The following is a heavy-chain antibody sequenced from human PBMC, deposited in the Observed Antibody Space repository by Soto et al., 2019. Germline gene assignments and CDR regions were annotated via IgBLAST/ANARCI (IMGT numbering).Heavy chain of an antibody. D-gene: IGHD1-26*01. CDR2: ISGSGGST. V-gene: IGHV3-23*01. Sequence: EVQLLESGGGLVQPGGSLRLSCAASGFTFSSYAMSWVRQAPGKGLEWVSGISGSGGSTPYADSVKGRFTISRDNSKNTLYLQMNSLRAEDTAVYYCARGVQWELGVFDYWGQGTLVTVSS. CDR3: ARGVQWELGVFDY. CDR1: GFTFSSYA. J-gene: IGHJ4*02.